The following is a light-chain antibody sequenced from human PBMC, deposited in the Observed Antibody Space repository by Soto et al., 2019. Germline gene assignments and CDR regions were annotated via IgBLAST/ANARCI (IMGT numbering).Light chain of an antibody. CDR1: QSVRSW. V-gene: IGKV1-5*03. CDR3: QQYSSDHRT. J-gene: IGKJ1*01. CDR2: KAT. Sequence: GDRVTITCRASQSVRSWLAWYQKKPGKAPNLLISKATSLQSGDPSRISGSGSGTEFTLTISSLQPDDFATYYCQQYSSDHRTFGQGTKVEVK.